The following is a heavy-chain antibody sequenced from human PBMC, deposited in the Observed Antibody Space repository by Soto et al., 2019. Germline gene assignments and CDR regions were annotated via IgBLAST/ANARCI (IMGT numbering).Heavy chain of an antibody. CDR3: AIFAGPSITFLGVFILPPPY. V-gene: IGHV1-24*01. J-gene: IGHJ4*02. Sequence: ASVTVSCKVSGYTLIDLSMHWVRQAPGKGLEWMGGFDPEDGETIYAQKFQGRVTMTEDTSTDTAYMELSSLRSEDTAVYYCAIFAGPSITFLGVFILPPPYGGKGTLVPVPQ. CDR1: GYTLIDLS. D-gene: IGHD3-3*01. CDR2: FDPEDGET.